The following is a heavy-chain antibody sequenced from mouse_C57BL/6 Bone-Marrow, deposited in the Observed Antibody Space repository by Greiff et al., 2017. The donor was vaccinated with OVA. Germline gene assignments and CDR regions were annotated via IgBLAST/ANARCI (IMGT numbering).Heavy chain of an antibody. Sequence: EVHLVESEGGLVQPGSSMKLSCTASGFTFSDYYMAWVRQVPEKGLEWVANINYDGSSTYYLDSLKSRFIISRDNAKNILYLQMSSLKSEDTATYYCARVDFYYGSSYDFDYGGQGTTLTVSS. CDR2: INYDGSST. CDR1: GFTFSDYY. CDR3: ARVDFYYGSSYDFDY. V-gene: IGHV5-16*01. D-gene: IGHD1-1*01. J-gene: IGHJ2*01.